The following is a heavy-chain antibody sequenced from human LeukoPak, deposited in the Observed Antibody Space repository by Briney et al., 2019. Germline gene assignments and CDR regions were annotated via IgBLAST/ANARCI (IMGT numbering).Heavy chain of an antibody. J-gene: IGHJ5*02. CDR2: VHDSGST. Sequence: PSETLSLTCTVPGGSLSSYYWSWIRQPPGRGLEWIGNVHDSGSTNYNPSLKSRVTISVDTSKNQFSLMLTSVTAADTAVYYCARHQRWSSLDPWGQGILVTVSS. CDR1: GGSLSSYY. CDR3: ARHQRWSSLDP. D-gene: IGHD2-15*01. V-gene: IGHV4-59*08.